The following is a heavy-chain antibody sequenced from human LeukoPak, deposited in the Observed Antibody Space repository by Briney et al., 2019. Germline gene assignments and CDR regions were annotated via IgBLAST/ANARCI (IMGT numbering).Heavy chain of an antibody. CDR3: ARDQATRGDYYGSGSPAFFDY. CDR2: IYQSGSI. CDR1: GGSIINSTSS. D-gene: IGHD3-10*01. J-gene: IGHJ4*02. Sequence: TLSLTCTVSGGSIINSTSSWTWIRRSPGKGLEWIGYIYQSGSIFYNPSLKSRVSLSVNRSKNQFSLSLRSVTAADTAVYYCARDQATRGDYYGSGSPAFFDYWGQGSLVTVSS. V-gene: IGHV4-30-2*06.